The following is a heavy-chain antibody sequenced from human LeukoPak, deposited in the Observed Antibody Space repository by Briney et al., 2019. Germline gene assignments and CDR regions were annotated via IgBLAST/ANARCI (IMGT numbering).Heavy chain of an antibody. CDR3: TKIGSTTTVTAPDSPVDH. D-gene: IGHD4-11*01. Sequence: PGGSLRLSCAASGLTFSSYAMSWVRQAPGKGLEWVSAISGSGATTYYADSVKGRFTISRDNSKSTLYLQMNSLRAEDTAVYYCTKIGSTTTVTAPDSPVDHWGQGTLVTVSS. CDR1: GLTFSSYA. J-gene: IGHJ4*02. V-gene: IGHV3-23*01. CDR2: ISGSGATT.